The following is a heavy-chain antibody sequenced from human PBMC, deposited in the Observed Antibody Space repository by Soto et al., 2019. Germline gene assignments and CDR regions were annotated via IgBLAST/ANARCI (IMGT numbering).Heavy chain of an antibody. CDR2: IGGSSGDI. Sequence: GESLRLSCTASGFTFSSYKMNWVRQAPGKGLEWVSCIGGSSGDIYYAESVKGRFTISRDNGKNSLYLQMSSLGADDTAVYYCAGYSSASDSKRFDRWGQGTVVTVSS. CDR1: GFTFSSYK. J-gene: IGHJ5*02. V-gene: IGHV3-21*01. D-gene: IGHD6-6*01. CDR3: AGYSSASDSKRFDR.